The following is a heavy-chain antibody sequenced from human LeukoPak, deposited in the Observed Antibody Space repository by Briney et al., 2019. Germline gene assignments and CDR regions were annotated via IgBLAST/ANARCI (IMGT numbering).Heavy chain of an antibody. D-gene: IGHD3-10*01. CDR3: AKDRAEYYYGSGSYYTLFFDY. V-gene: IGHV3-23*01. CDR1: GFTFSSYA. CDR2: ISGSGGST. Sequence: GGSLRLSCAASGFTFSSYAMSWVLQAPGKGLEWVSAISGSGGSTYYADSVKGRFTISRDNSKNTLYLQMNSMTAEDTAVYYCAKDRAEYYYGSGSYYTLFFDYWGQGTLVTVSS. J-gene: IGHJ4*02.